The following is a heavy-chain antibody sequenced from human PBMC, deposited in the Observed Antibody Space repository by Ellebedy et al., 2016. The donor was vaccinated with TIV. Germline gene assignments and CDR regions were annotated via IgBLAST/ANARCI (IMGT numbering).Heavy chain of an antibody. D-gene: IGHD5-18*01. Sequence: GESLKISCAASGFTFSSYAMHWVRQAPGKGLEWVANIKEDESEKYYVDSVKGRFTISRDNAKNSLYLQMNSLRAEDTAVYYCARVGGYSYGYAYAYWGQGTLVTVSS. V-gene: IGHV3-7*03. CDR1: GFTFSSYA. CDR2: IKEDESEK. CDR3: ARVGGYSYGYAYAY. J-gene: IGHJ4*02.